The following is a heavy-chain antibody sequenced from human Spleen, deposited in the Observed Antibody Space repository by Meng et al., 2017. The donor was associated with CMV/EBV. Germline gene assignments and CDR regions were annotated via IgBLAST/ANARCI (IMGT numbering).Heavy chain of an antibody. J-gene: IGHJ4*02. CDR1: SISSSSYY. D-gene: IGHD3-10*01. V-gene: IGHV4-39*07. CDR2: IYYSGST. Sequence: SISSSSYYWGWIRQPPGKGPEWIGSIYYSGSTYYNPSLKSRVTISVDTSKNQFSLKLSSVTAADTAVYYCARGPYYGSGSYYNYFDYWGQGTLVTVSS. CDR3: ARGPYYGSGSYYNYFDY.